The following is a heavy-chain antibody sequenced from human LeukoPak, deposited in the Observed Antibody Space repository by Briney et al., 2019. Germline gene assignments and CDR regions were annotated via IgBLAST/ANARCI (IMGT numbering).Heavy chain of an antibody. CDR1: GYTFTSYG. CDR2: ISAYNGNT. Sequence: ASVKASCKASGYTFTSYGISWVRQAPGQGLEWMGWISAYNGNTNYAQKLQGRVTMTTDTSTSTAYMELRSLRSDDTAVYYCASSFAPYYGSGRYVQSSYQFDYWGQGTLVTVSS. J-gene: IGHJ4*02. D-gene: IGHD3-10*01. CDR3: ASSFAPYYGSGRYVQSSYQFDY. V-gene: IGHV1-18*01.